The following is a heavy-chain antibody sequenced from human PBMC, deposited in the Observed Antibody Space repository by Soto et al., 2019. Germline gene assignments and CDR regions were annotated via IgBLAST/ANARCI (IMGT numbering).Heavy chain of an antibody. CDR1: GFTFSSYW. Sequence: GGSLRLSXAASGFTFSSYWMSWVRQAPGKGLEWVANIKQDGSEKYYVDSVKGRFTISRDNAKNSLYLQMNSLRAEDTAVYYCARDDYGDNYAFDIWGQGTMVTVSS. V-gene: IGHV3-7*01. D-gene: IGHD4-17*01. CDR3: ARDDYGDNYAFDI. J-gene: IGHJ3*02. CDR2: IKQDGSEK.